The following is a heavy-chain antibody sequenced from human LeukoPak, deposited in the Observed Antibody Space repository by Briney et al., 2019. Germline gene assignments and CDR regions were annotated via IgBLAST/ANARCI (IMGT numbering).Heavy chain of an antibody. V-gene: IGHV5-51*01. CDR1: GYSFASYW. CDR3: ARRRRYDEWFDP. D-gene: IGHD3-16*01. CDR2: IYPGDSDT. J-gene: IGHJ5*02. Sequence: GESLKISCKGSGYSFASYWIGWARQMPGKGLGWLGIIYPGDSDTRYSPSLQGQVTISADKSISTAYLQWSSLKASDTAMYYCARRRRYDEWFDPWGQGTLVTVSS.